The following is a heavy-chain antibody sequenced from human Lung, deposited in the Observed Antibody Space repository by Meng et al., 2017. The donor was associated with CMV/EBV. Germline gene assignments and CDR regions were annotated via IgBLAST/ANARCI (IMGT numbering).Heavy chain of an antibody. CDR3: ARDRTGDCSSTSCYNYYYYYGMDV. V-gene: IGHV1-69*05. Sequence: SVKVSXKASGGTLSSYAFSWVRQAPGQGLEWMGGIIPIFAIANYAQKFQGRVTITTDESTSTAYMELSSLRSEDTAVYYCARDRTGDCSSTSCYNYYYYYGMDVWGQGTXVTVSS. J-gene: IGHJ6*02. D-gene: IGHD2-2*02. CDR1: GGTLSSYA. CDR2: IIPIFAIA.